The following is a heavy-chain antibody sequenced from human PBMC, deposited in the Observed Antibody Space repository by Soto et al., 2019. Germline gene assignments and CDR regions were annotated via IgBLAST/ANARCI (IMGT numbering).Heavy chain of an antibody. CDR1: GFTFSSYA. CDR2: ISGSGGST. D-gene: IGHD2-15*01. CDR3: AKSGFFRMEDYYYYGMDV. Sequence: GGSLRLSCAASGFTFSSYAMSWVRQAPGKGLEWVSAISGSGGSTYYADSVKGRFTISRDNSKNTLYLQMNSLRAEDTAVYYCAKSGFFRMEDYYYYGMDVWGQGTTVTVSS. V-gene: IGHV3-23*01. J-gene: IGHJ6*02.